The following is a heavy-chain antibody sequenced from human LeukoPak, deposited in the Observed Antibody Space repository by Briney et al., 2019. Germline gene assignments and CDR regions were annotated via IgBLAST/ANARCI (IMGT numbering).Heavy chain of an antibody. CDR2: ISAYNGNT. V-gene: IGHV1-18*01. D-gene: IGHD3-10*01. J-gene: IGHJ4*02. Sequence: ASVKVSCKASGYTFTSYGISWVRQALGQGLEWMGWISAYNGNTNYAQKLQGRVTMTTDTSTSAAYMELRSLRSDDTAVYYCARHTLYGSGSYYVYYFDYWGQGTLVTVSS. CDR1: GYTFTSYG. CDR3: ARHTLYGSGSYYVYYFDY.